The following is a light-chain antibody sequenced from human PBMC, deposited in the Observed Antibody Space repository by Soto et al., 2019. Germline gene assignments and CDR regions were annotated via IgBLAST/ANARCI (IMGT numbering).Light chain of an antibody. CDR3: CSYAGSYTHVV. V-gene: IGLV2-11*01. J-gene: IGLJ2*01. CDR2: DVS. Sequence: QSALTQPRSVSGSPGQSVTISCTGTSSDVGGYNYVSWYQQHTGKAPKLMIYDVSKRSSGVPDRFSGYKSGNTSSLTISGFQAEYEADYYCCSYAGSYTHVVVGGGTELTVL. CDR1: SSDVGGYNY.